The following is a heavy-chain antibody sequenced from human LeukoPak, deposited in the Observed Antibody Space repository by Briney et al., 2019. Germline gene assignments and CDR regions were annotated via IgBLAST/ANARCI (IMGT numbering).Heavy chain of an antibody. CDR2: MNPSSGNT. J-gene: IGHJ5*02. V-gene: IGHV1-8*01. Sequence: ASVKVSCTTSGYNFTSYDMNWVRQATGQGPEWMGWMNPSSGNTGYAQNFQGRLDLTRNIALTTAYMELSSLTSEDTATYYCVRAAQEGRDSLTGVQTGNWFDPWGQGTLVTVSS. CDR3: VRAAQEGRDSLTGVQTGNWFDP. D-gene: IGHD3-9*01. CDR1: GYNFTSYD.